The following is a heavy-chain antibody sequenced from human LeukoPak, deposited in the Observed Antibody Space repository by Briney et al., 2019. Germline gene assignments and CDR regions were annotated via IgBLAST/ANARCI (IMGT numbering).Heavy chain of an antibody. CDR2: IYYSGST. CDR3: ARIGLSGDY. V-gene: IGHV4-39*01. J-gene: IGHJ4*02. CDR1: GGSISSSSYY. Sequence: SETLSLTCTVSGGSISSSSYYWGWIRQPPGKGLEWIGSIYYSGSTYYNPSLKSRVTISVDTSKNQFSLKLSSVTAADTAVYYCARIGLSGDYWGPGTLVTVSS. D-gene: IGHD1-26*01.